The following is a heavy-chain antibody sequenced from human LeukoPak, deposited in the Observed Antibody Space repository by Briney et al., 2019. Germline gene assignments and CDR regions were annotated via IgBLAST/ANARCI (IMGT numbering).Heavy chain of an antibody. J-gene: IGHJ4*02. CDR1: GGSISSSSYY. CDR3: ASHCSSTSCYDDY. D-gene: IGHD2-2*01. Sequence: PSETLSLTCTVSGGSISSSSYYWGWIRQPPGKGLEWIGSIYYSGSTYYNPSLKSRVTISVDTSKNQFSLKLSSVTAADTAVYYCASHCSSTSCYDDYWGQGTLVTVSS. CDR2: IYYSGST. V-gene: IGHV4-39*01.